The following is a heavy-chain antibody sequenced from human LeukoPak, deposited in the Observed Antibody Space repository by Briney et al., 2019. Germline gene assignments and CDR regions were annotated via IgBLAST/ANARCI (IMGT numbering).Heavy chain of an antibody. J-gene: IGHJ6*03. D-gene: IGHD4-17*01. V-gene: IGHV1-2*06. CDR2: INPNSGGT. CDR3: ARERMTTVTMDYYYYMDV. Sequence: ASVKVSCKASGYTFTGYYMHWVRQAPGQGLEWMGRINPNSGGTNYAQKFQGRVTMTRDTSISTAYMELSRLRSDDTAVYYCARERMTTVTMDYYYYMDVWGKGTTVTVSS. CDR1: GYTFTGYY.